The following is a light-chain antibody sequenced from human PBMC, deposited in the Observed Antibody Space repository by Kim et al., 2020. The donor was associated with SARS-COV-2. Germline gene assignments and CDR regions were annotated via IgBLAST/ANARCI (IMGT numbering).Light chain of an antibody. CDR2: EDS. CDR1: KLGDKY. CDR3: QAWDSTTVI. Sequence: SYELTQPPSVSVSPGQTAYITCSGDKLGDKYACWYQQRPGQSPVLVIHEDSQRPSGIPERFSGSKSGDTATLTIGGAQAVDEADYFCQAWDSTTVIFGGGTQLTVL. V-gene: IGLV3-1*01. J-gene: IGLJ2*01.